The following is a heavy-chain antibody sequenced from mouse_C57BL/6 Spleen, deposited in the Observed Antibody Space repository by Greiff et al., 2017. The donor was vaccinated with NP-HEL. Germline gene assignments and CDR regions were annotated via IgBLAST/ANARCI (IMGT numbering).Heavy chain of an antibody. V-gene: IGHV1-72*01. CDR1: GYTFTSYW. J-gene: IGHJ3*01. Sequence: QVQLKQPGAELVKPGASVKLSCKASGYTFTSYWMHWVKQRPGRGLEWIGRIDPNSGGTKYNEKFKSKATLTVDKPSSTAYMQLSSLTSEDSAVYYCARSRNYEFAYWGQGTLVTVSA. CDR3: ARSRNYEFAY. CDR2: IDPNSGGT. D-gene: IGHD2-1*01.